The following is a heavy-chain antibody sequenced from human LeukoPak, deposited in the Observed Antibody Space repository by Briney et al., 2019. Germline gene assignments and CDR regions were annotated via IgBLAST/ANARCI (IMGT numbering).Heavy chain of an antibody. CDR3: ARADILTGYYPVDP. Sequence: ASVKVSCKASGYTFTSYGISWVRQAPGQGLEWMGWISAYNGNTNYAQKLQGRVTMTTDTSTSTAYMELRSLRSDDTAGYYCARADILTGYYPVDPWGQGTLVTVSS. J-gene: IGHJ5*02. CDR2: ISAYNGNT. CDR1: GYTFTSYG. V-gene: IGHV1-18*01. D-gene: IGHD3-9*01.